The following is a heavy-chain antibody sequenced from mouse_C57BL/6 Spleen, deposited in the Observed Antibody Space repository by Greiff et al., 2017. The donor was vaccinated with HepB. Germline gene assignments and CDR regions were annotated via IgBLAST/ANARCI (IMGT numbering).Heavy chain of an antibody. J-gene: IGHJ3*01. CDR3: AVYYYGRSFAY. V-gene: IGHV3-6*01. Sequence: DVKLQESGPGLVKPSQSLSLTCSVTGYSITSGYYWNWIRQFPGNKLEWMGYISYDGSNNYNPSLKNRISITRDTSKNQFFLKLNSVTTEDTATYYCAVYYYGRSFAYWGQGTLVTVSA. D-gene: IGHD1-1*01. CDR1: GYSITSGYY. CDR2: ISYDGSN.